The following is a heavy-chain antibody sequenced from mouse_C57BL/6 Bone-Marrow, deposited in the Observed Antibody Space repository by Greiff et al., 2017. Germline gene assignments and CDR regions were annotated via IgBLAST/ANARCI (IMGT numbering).Heavy chain of an antibody. CDR3: ARLSGNDRVYAMDY. V-gene: IGHV5-6*01. Sequence: EVHLVESGGDLVKPGGSLTLSCAASGFTFSSYGMSWVRQTPDKRLEWVATISSGGSYTYYPDSVKGRFTISRDNAKNTLYLQMSSLKSEDTAMYYCARLSGNDRVYAMDYWGQGTSVTVSS. CDR2: ISSGGSYT. CDR1: GFTFSSYG. D-gene: IGHD2-2*01. J-gene: IGHJ4*01.